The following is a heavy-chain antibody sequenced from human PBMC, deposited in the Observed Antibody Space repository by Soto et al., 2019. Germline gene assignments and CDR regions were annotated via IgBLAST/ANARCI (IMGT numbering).Heavy chain of an antibody. CDR3: ARDLSGSGD. J-gene: IGHJ4*02. CDR1: GFAFSSYA. Sequence: QVQLVESGGGVVQPGRSLRLSCAASGFAFSSYAMHWVRQAPGTGLEWGAVISDDGSNKYYADSVKGRFTISRDNSKNTLYLQMNSLRAEDTAVYYCARDLSGSGDWGQGTLVTVSS. D-gene: IGHD3-10*01. CDR2: ISDDGSNK. V-gene: IGHV3-30-3*01.